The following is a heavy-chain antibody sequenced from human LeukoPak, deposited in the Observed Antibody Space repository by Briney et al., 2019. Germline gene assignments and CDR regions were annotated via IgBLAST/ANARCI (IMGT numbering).Heavy chain of an antibody. D-gene: IGHD3-22*01. V-gene: IGHV4-38-2*01. CDR3: ARHYDSRGYYPFYYFDY. Sequence: SETLSLTCAVSGCSLSSGYYWGWCRQPPGEGLGGFGRFYHSGSTTYYPPLRSRVPLSVDTSRNHFFLTPCSVTAAEPAVFFCARHYDSRGYYPFYYFDYWGRGTLVTVSS. J-gene: IGHJ4*02. CDR1: GCSLSSGYY. CDR2: FYHSGST.